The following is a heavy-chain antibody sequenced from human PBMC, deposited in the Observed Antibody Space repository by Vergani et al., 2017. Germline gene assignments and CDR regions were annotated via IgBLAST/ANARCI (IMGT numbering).Heavy chain of an antibody. CDR1: GDSISNYY. Sequence: QVQLQESGPGLVKPSETLSLTCTISGDSISNYYWNWIRQPPGKGLEWIGYIYYSGSTYYNPSLKSRVTISVDTSKNQFSLKLSSVTAADTAVYYCARETYSGSYYFGYYYFDYWGQGTLVTVSS. J-gene: IGHJ4*02. CDR3: ARETYSGSYYFGYYYFDY. D-gene: IGHD1-26*01. CDR2: IYYSGST. V-gene: IGHV4-59*12.